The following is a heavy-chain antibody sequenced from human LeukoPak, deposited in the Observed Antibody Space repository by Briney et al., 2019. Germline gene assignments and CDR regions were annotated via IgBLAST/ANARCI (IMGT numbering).Heavy chain of an antibody. J-gene: IGHJ4*02. D-gene: IGHD6-19*01. Sequence: PSETLSLTCAVYGGSFSGYYWSWIRQPPGKGLGWIGEINHSGSTNYNPSLKSRVTISVDTSKNQFSLKLSSVTAADTAVYYCALTPRAIAVAGRTRLDYWGQGTLVTVSS. CDR3: ALTPRAIAVAGRTRLDY. CDR1: GGSFSGYY. CDR2: INHSGST. V-gene: IGHV4-34*01.